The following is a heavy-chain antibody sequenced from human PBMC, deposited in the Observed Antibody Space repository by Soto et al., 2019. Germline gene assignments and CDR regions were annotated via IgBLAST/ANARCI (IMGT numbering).Heavy chain of an antibody. CDR3: ARDSGPGSYGIDA. V-gene: IGHV4-59*01. Sequence: PSETLSLTCTVSGASINTYYWAWIRQPPGKGLEWIGYIHNSGTTDYNPSLKSRVTMSVDTSKSQFSLKLSSVTAADTAVYYCARDSGPGSYGIDAWGQATLVTVS. CDR2: IHNSGTT. CDR1: GASINTYY. D-gene: IGHD3-10*01. J-gene: IGHJ4*02.